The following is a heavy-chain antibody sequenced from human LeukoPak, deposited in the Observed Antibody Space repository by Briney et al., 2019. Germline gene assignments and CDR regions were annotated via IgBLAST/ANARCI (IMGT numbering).Heavy chain of an antibody. CDR3: ARGFEGTPDAFDI. CDR1: GGSISSYY. CDR2: IYYSGST. Sequence: PSETLSLTCTVSGGSISSYYWSWIRQPPGKGLEWIGYIYYSGSTNYNPSLKSRVTISVDTSKNQFSLKLSSVTAADTAVYYCARGFEGTPDAFDIWGQGTMVTVSS. J-gene: IGHJ3*02. D-gene: IGHD2-15*01. V-gene: IGHV4-59*01.